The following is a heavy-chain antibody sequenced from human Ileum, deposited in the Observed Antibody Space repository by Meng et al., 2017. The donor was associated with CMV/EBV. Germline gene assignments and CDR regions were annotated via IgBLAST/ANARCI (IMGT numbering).Heavy chain of an antibody. V-gene: IGHV3-7*01. CDR3: ARMYCTSTTCYTDAFDF. CDR2: INEDGSQE. D-gene: IGHD2-2*02. J-gene: IGHJ3*01. CDR1: TFSQYG. Sequence: TFSQYGMSGLRQTPGKGGLEWVANINEDGSQEYFLDSVRGRFTISRDNAKSSLSLQMNSLRADDTALYYCARMYCTSTTCYTDAFDFWGQGTMVTVSS.